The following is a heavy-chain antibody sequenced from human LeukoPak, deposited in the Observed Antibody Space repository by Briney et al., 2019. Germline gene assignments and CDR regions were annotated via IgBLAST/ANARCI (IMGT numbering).Heavy chain of an antibody. CDR2: ISSSGSTI. D-gene: IGHD6-6*01. J-gene: IGHJ5*02. V-gene: IGHV3-11*01. Sequence: GGSLRLSCAASGFTFSDYYMSWIRQAPGKGLEWVSYISSSGSTIYYADSVKGRFTISGDNAKNSLYLQTNSLRAEDTAVYYCARSVAARRFDPWGQGTLVTVSS. CDR3: ARSVAARRFDP. CDR1: GFTFSDYY.